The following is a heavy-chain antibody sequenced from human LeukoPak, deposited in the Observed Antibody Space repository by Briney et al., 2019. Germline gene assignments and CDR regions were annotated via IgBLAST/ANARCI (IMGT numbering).Heavy chain of an antibody. CDR2: INPSGGST. CDR3: ARATSLIRVGATTSEGPD. D-gene: IGHD1-26*01. CDR1: GYTFTSYY. J-gene: IGHJ4*02. V-gene: IGHV1-46*01. Sequence: GASVKVSCKASGYTFTSYYMHWVRQAPGQGLEWMGIINPSGGSTSYAQKFQGRVTMTRDTSTSTVYMELSSLRSEDTAVYYCARATSLIRVGATTSEGPDWGQGTLVTVSS.